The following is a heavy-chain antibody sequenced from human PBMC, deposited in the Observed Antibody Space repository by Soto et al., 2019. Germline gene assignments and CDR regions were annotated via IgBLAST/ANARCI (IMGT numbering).Heavy chain of an antibody. Sequence: EVQLVESGGGLVQPGESLKLSCAASGFTLSGSAVHWVRQASGKGLEWAGRIRSKTHSYATEYIASVKGRFTMSRDDSNITAYLQMTGLKTDDTAVYYCTRSGGSYSFGYWGQGTLVTVSS. J-gene: IGHJ4*02. CDR1: GFTLSGSA. D-gene: IGHD1-26*01. CDR3: TRSGGSYSFGY. V-gene: IGHV3-73*02. CDR2: IRSKTHSYAT.